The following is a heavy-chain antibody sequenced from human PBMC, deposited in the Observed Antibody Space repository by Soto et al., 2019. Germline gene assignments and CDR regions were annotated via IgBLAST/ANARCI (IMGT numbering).Heavy chain of an antibody. CDR1: GGTFSSYT. D-gene: IGHD5-12*01. CDR2: IIPILGIA. Sequence: GASVKVSCKASGGTFSSYTISWVRQAPGQGLEWMGRIIPILGIANYAQKFQGRVTITADKSTSTAYMELSSLRSEDTAVYYCARDHERGYSGYDSFYVGVWGQGTLVTVSS. CDR3: ARDHERGYSGYDSFYVGV. V-gene: IGHV1-69*04. J-gene: IGHJ4*02.